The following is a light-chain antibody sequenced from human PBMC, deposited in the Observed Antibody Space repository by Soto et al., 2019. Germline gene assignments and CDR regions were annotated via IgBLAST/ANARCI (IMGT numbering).Light chain of an antibody. J-gene: IGKJ1*01. CDR3: QQRSSWPWT. CDR1: QSVSST. V-gene: IGKV3-11*01. CDR2: GAS. Sequence: EIVMTQSPATLSVAPGERATLSCRASQSVSSTLAWYQQKPGQAPRLLIYGASSRATGIPARFSGSGSGTDFTLTISSLEPEDFAVYFCQQRSSWPWTFGQGTKVDIK.